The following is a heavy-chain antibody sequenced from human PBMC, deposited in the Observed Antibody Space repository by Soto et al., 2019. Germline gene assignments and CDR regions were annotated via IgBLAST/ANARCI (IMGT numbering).Heavy chain of an antibody. Sequence: SVKVSCKASGGTFSSYAISWVRQAPGQGLEWMGGIIPIFGTANYAQKFQGRVTITADESTSTAYMELSSLRSEDTAVYYCARETSPRKTFDYWGQGTLVTVSS. V-gene: IGHV1-69*13. D-gene: IGHD6-6*01. CDR3: ARETSPRKTFDY. CDR1: GGTFSSYA. CDR2: IIPIFGTA. J-gene: IGHJ4*02.